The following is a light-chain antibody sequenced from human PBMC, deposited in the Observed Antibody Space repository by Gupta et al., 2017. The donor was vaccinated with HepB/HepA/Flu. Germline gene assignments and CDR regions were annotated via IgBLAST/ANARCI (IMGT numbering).Light chain of an antibody. J-gene: IGLJ3*02. CDR1: NSDVAGFNY. V-gene: IGLV2-14*03. CDR2: SVS. CDR3: SSYTTTKTLV. Sequence: QSALTQPASVSGSPGQSITISCTGTNSDVAGFNYVSWYQQHPGKVPKLIIYSVSYRPSGVSNRFSGSKSGNTASLTISGLQAEDEGNYYCSSYTTTKTLVFGGGTKLTVL.